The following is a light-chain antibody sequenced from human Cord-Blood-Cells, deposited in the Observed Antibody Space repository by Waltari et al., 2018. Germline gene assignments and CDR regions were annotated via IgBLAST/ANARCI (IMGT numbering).Light chain of an antibody. Sequence: DIQMTHSPSSLSASVGARVTITCQASQDISNYLNWHQQKPGKAPKLLIYDASNLETGAPSRFSGSGSGTDFTFTISSLQPEDIATYYCQQYDNRPSFGPGTKVDIK. J-gene: IGKJ3*01. CDR1: QDISNY. CDR3: QQYDNRPS. CDR2: DAS. V-gene: IGKV1-33*01.